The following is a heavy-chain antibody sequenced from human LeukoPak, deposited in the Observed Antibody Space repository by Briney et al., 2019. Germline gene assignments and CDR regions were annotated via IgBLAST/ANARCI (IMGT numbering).Heavy chain of an antibody. V-gene: IGHV3-30*18. CDR3: ANENYYGSGSYPDY. D-gene: IGHD3-10*01. CDR2: ISYDGSNK. J-gene: IGHJ4*02. CDR1: GFTFSSYA. Sequence: PPGGSLRLSCAASGFTFSSYAMHWVRQAPGKGLEWVALISYDGSNKYYADSVKGRFTISRDNSKNTLYLQMNSLRAEDTAVYYCANENYYGSGSYPDYWGQGTLVTVSS.